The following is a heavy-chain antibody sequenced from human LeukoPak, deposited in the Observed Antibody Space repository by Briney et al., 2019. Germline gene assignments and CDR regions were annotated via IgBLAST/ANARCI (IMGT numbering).Heavy chain of an antibody. D-gene: IGHD2-2*01. CDR2: IRYDGSNK. CDR3: AKAHQSLYDFDY. Sequence: GGSLRLSCAASGFIFSPYGMHWVRQAPGKGLEWVAFIRYDGSNKYYADSVKGRFTISRDNSKNALYLQMNSLRAEDTAVYYCAKAHQSLYDFDYWGQGTLVTVSS. V-gene: IGHV3-30*02. CDR1: GFIFSPYG. J-gene: IGHJ4*02.